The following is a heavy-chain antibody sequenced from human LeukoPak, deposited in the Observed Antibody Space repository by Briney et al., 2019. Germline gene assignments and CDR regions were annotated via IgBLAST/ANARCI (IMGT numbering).Heavy chain of an antibody. Sequence: ASVKVSCKASRYTFTSYDINWVRQATGQGLEWMGWMSPNSGNTGYAQKFQGRVTMTRNTSISTAYMELSSLRSEDTAVYYCARGPDLYSSGWYGFDYRGQGTLVTVSS. CDR3: ARGPDLYSSGWYGFDY. V-gene: IGHV1-8*01. CDR2: MSPNSGNT. J-gene: IGHJ4*02. D-gene: IGHD6-19*01. CDR1: RYTFTSYD.